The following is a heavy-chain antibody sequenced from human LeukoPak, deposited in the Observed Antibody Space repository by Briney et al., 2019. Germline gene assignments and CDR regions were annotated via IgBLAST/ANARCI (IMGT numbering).Heavy chain of an antibody. CDR1: GFTFDDYA. J-gene: IGHJ4*02. CDR2: INWNGGST. CDR3: ARAGLYNWNYEGTAYFDY. D-gene: IGHD1-7*01. Sequence: GGSLRLSCAASGFTFDDYAMHWVRQAPGKGLEWVSGINWNGGSTGYADSVKGRFTISRDNAKNSLYLQMNSLRAEDTALYYCARAGLYNWNYEGTAYFDYWGQGTLVTVSS. V-gene: IGHV3-20*04.